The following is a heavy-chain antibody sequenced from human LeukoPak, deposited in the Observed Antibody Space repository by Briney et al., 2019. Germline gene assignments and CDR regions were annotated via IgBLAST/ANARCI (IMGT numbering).Heavy chain of an antibody. CDR2: ISGSGAST. D-gene: IGHD1-26*01. CDR3: AKDVGKWESLHFFDY. Sequence: PGGSLRLSCAASGFIFSNCWMSWVRQAPGKGLEWISGISGSGASTYYADSVKGRFTISRDDSRNTLYLQMNSLRGDDTAVYYCAKDVGKWESLHFFDYWGQGTLVTVSS. V-gene: IGHV3-23*01. CDR1: GFIFSNCW. J-gene: IGHJ4*02.